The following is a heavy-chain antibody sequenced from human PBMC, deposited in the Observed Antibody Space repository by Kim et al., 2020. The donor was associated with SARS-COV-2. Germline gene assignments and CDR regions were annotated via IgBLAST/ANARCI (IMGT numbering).Heavy chain of an antibody. CDR1: GYTFTSYA. J-gene: IGHJ5*02. CDR2: INAGNGNT. D-gene: IGHD6-19*01. Sequence: ASVKVSCKASGYTFTSYAMHWVRQAPGQRLEWMGWINAGNGNTKYSQKFQGRVTITRDTSASTAYMELSSLRSEDTAVYYCARVLVVAGTVYNWFDPWGQGTLVTVSS. CDR3: ARVLVVAGTVYNWFDP. V-gene: IGHV1-3*01.